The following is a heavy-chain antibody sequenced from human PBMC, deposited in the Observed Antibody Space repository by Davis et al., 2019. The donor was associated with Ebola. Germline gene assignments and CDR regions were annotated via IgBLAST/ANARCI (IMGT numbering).Heavy chain of an antibody. CDR2: IYYSGST. CDR1: GDSISSYY. D-gene: IGHD1-26*01. J-gene: IGHJ5*02. V-gene: IGHV4-59*01. CDR3: ARGVGIVGERFDP. Sequence: MPSETLSLTCTVSGDSISSYYWSWIRQPPGKGLEWIGYIYYSGSTNYNPSLKSRVTISVDTSKNQFSLKLSSVTAADTAVYYCARGVGIVGERFDPWGQGTLVTVSS.